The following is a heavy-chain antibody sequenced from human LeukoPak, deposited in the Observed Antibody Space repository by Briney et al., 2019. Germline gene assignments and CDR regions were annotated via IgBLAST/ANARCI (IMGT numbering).Heavy chain of an antibody. CDR3: ASVKPRYGRNAFDI. V-gene: IGHV3-53*01. CDR2: IYSGGST. J-gene: IGHJ3*02. D-gene: IGHD3-16*02. Sequence: PGGSLRLSCAASGFTFSSYSMNWVRQAPGKGLEWVSVIYSGGSTYYADSVKGRFTISRDNSKNTLYLQMNSLRAEDTAVYYCASVKPRYGRNAFDIWGQGTMVTVSS. CDR1: GFTFSSYS.